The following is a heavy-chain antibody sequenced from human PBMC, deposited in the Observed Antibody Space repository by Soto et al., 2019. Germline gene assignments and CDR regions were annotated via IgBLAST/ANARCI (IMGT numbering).Heavy chain of an antibody. CDR2: INSGGSST. CDR1: GFTFSSYW. Sequence: EVQLVESGGGLVQPGGSLRLSCAASGFTFSSYWMHWVRQAPGKGLVWVSRINSGGSSTSYADSVKGRFTISRDNAKNTLYLQMNSLRAEDTAVYYCARVARPSIAARRWVGWFDPWGQGTLVTVSS. V-gene: IGHV3-74*01. D-gene: IGHD6-6*01. CDR3: ARVARPSIAARRWVGWFDP. J-gene: IGHJ5*02.